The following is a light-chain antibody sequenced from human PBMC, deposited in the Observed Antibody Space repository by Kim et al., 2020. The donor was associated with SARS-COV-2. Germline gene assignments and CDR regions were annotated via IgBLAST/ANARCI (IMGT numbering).Light chain of an antibody. CDR3: HPYNDWPPGDT. Sequence: PGERATLSCRASQSVGNYLAWYQLRPGQAPRLLIYGASTRAPGTPARFSGSGSGTDFTLTVSSLQSEDFGNYYCHPYNDWPPGDTFGQGTKLEI. V-gene: IGKV3-15*01. CDR2: GAS. CDR1: QSVGNY. J-gene: IGKJ2*01.